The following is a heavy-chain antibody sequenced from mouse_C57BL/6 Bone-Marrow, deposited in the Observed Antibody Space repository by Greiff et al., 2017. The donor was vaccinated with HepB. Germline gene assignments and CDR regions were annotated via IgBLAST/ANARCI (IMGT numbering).Heavy chain of an antibody. CDR3: ASHSNGGY. Sequence: EVKLVESGGGLVKPGGSLKLSCAASGFTFSDYGLHWFRQALGKGLEWVAYISRGSSTTYYADTVKGRFTISRNNAKNTLFLQMTSLRSEDTAMYYCASHSNGGYWGQGTTLTVSS. D-gene: IGHD2-5*01. CDR1: GFTFSDYG. J-gene: IGHJ2*01. CDR2: ISRGSSTT. V-gene: IGHV5-17*01.